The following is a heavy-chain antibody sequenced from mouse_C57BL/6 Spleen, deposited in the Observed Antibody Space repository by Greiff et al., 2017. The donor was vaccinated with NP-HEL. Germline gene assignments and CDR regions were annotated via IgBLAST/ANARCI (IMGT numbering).Heavy chain of an antibody. CDR1: GYTFTSYW. D-gene: IGHD2-4*01. CDR2: IHPNSGST. CDR3: AGYDYDADY. Sequence: VQLQQPGAELVKPGASVKLSCKASGYTFTSYWMHWVKQRPGQGLEWIGMIHPNSGSTNYNEKFKSKATLTVDKSSSTAYMQLSSLTSKDSAVYYCAGYDYDADYWGQGTTLTVSS. V-gene: IGHV1-64*01. J-gene: IGHJ2*01.